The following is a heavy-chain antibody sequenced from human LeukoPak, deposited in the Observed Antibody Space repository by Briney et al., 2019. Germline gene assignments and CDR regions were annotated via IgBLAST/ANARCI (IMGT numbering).Heavy chain of an antibody. D-gene: IGHD5-24*01. CDR3: ARGRDGSTMLDY. V-gene: IGHV4-61*02. Sequence: SQTLSLTCTVSGASITSGYHFWSWIRQPAGKGLEWIGRIDPSGSTNYSPSLESRVSMSLDISENQFSLKLSSVTAADTAIYYCARGRDGSTMLDYWGQGTLVTVSS. CDR1: GASITSGYHF. CDR2: IDPSGST. J-gene: IGHJ4*02.